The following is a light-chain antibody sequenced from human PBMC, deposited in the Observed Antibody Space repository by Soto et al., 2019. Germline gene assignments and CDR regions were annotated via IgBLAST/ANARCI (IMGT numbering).Light chain of an antibody. CDR2: DAS. CDR1: HDITSF. V-gene: IGKV1-33*01. J-gene: IGKJ3*01. CDR3: QHCDYPPI. Sequence: DIQMTQSPSSLSASVTITCQASHDITSFLNWYQHKPGRAPKLLIYDASILEAGVPTRFSGSGSGTHFTFTISSPQPEDVATYYCQHCDYPPIFRRRTTVDFK.